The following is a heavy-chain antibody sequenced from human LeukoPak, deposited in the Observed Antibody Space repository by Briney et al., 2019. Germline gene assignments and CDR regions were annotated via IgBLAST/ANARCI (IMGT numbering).Heavy chain of an antibody. J-gene: IGHJ4*02. D-gene: IGHD5-24*01. V-gene: IGHV3-7*05. CDR2: IKQDGSEK. CDR3: ARDRGWLQFDY. CDR1: GFAFSNYW. Sequence: PGGSLRLSCAASGFAFSNYWMNWVRQAPGKGLEWVASIKQDGSEKYSVDSVKGRFTISRDNAKNSLYLRMNSLRAEDTAVYYCARDRGWLQFDYWGQGTLVTVSS.